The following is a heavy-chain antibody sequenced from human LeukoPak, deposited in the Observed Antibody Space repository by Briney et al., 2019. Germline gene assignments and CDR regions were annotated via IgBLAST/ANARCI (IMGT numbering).Heavy chain of an antibody. J-gene: IGHJ4*02. D-gene: IGHD2-2*01. CDR2: ISGSGGST. CDR3: AKERYDCSSTSCPPTFDY. Sequence: GGSLRLSCAASGFTFSSYAMSWVRQAPGKGLEWVSAISGSGGSTYYADSVKGRFTISRDNSKNTLYLQMNSLRAEDTAVYYCAKERYDCSSTSCPPTFDYWGQGTLVTVSS. V-gene: IGHV3-23*01. CDR1: GFTFSSYA.